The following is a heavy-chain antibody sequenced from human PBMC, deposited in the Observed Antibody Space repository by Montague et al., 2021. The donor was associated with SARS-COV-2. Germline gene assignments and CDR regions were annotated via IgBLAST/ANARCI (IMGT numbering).Heavy chain of an antibody. Sequence: SETRSLTCTGGVVELRSRSEGQTCEPQSPPEVVCRSLFDRKSTYYNPSLKSRVTISVDTSKNQFSLKLSSVTAADTAVYYCARPLNLYYYGSGSYSSWFDPWGQGTLVTVSS. V-gene: IGHV4-39*01. CDR1: VVELRSRSEG. D-gene: IGHD3-10*01. CDR3: ARPLNLYYYGSGSYSSWFDP. J-gene: IGHJ5*02. CDR2: LFDRKST.